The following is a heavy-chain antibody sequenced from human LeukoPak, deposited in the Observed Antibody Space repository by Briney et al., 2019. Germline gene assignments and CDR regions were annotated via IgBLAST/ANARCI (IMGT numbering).Heavy chain of an antibody. V-gene: IGHV1-3*01. CDR1: GYTFTSYA. J-gene: IGHJ5*02. Sequence: GASVTVSCKASGYTFTSYAMHWVRQAPGQRLEWMGWINAGNGNTKYSQKFQGRVTITRDTSASTAYMELSSLRSEDTAVYYCARMGVAGTRWFDLWGQGTLVTVSS. CDR2: INAGNGNT. D-gene: IGHD6-19*01. CDR3: ARMGVAGTRWFDL.